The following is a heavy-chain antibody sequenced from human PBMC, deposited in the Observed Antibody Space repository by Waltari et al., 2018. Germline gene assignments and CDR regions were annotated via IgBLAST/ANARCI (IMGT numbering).Heavy chain of an antibody. V-gene: IGHV4-39*01. D-gene: IGHD2-21*02. J-gene: IGHJ5*02. Sequence: QLRLQESGPGLVKPSDTLSLTCTVSGGSISSTNYYWGWIRQPPGKGLEWIGSIYYSGNTYDNPSLKSRVTMSAETSKNQFSLKLSSVTAADTAVYYCARHQDWVVVSATWFDPWGQGTLVTVSS. CDR1: GGSISSTNYY. CDR2: IYYSGNT. CDR3: ARHQDWVVVSATWFDP.